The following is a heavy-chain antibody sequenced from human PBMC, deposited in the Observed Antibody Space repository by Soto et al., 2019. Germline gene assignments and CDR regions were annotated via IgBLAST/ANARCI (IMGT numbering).Heavy chain of an antibody. CDR3: ARRGGGYYPYYFDY. D-gene: IGHD3-22*01. V-gene: IGHV4-34*01. CDR1: GGSLTDYY. J-gene: IGHJ4*02. CDR2: INHSGNT. Sequence: QVQLQQWGAGLLKPSETLSLACAVYGGSLTDYYWSWIRQPPGKGLEWIGEINHSGNTNYNPSLKSRVTTSLDTSKNHFSLKLSSVTAADTAVYYCARRGGGYYPYYFDYWGQGTLVTVSS.